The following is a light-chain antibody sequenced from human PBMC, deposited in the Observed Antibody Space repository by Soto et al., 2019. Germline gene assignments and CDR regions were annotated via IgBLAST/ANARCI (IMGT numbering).Light chain of an antibody. CDR3: QQYNVSPYA. Sequence: EIVLTQSPGTLSLSPGDRATLSCRASQSVPSTYLAWFQQKPAQAPRLLIYGVSRRATGVPDRFSGSGSGTDFTLTISRLESEDFAVYYCQQYNVSPYAFGPGTKLEIK. V-gene: IGKV3-20*01. CDR1: QSVPSTY. J-gene: IGKJ2*01. CDR2: GVS.